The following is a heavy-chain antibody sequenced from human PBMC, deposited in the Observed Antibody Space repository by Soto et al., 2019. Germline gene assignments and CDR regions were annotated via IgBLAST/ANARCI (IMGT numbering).Heavy chain of an antibody. V-gene: IGHV4-34*01. J-gene: IGHJ4*02. D-gene: IGHD3-16*01. CDR2: INHSGST. Sequence: SETLSLTCAVYGGSFSGYYWSWIRQPPGKGLEWIGEINHSGSTNYNPSLKSRVTISVDTSKNQFSLKLSSVTAADTAVYYCARHVLTAYIVYYFDYWGQGTLVTVSS. CDR1: GGSFSGYY. CDR3: ARHVLTAYIVYYFDY.